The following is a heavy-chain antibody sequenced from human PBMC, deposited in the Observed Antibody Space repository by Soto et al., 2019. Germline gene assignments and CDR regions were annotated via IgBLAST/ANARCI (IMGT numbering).Heavy chain of an antibody. J-gene: IGHJ4*02. CDR2: ISPFNGNT. D-gene: IGHD3-10*01. V-gene: IGHV1-18*01. CDR3: ARARYGSVKGWDF. CDR1: GYTFTVYG. Sequence: VAAVKVSCKASGYTFTVYGITWVRQAPGQGLEWVGWISPFNGNTKFAQKLQDRLTMTTDTSTTTAYMELKSLRSDDTAVYYCARARYGSVKGWDFWGQGSLATVPA.